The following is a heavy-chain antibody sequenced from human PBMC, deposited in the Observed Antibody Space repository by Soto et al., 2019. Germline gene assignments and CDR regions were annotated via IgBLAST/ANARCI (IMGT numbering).Heavy chain of an antibody. CDR2: ISGSGGST. CDR3: AKGLDYYGSAGLDY. V-gene: IGHV3-23*01. J-gene: IGHJ4*02. D-gene: IGHD3-22*01. CDR1: GFTFNTYA. Sequence: GGSLRLSCAASGFTFNTYAMSWVRQAPGKGLEWVSAISGSGGSTYYPDSVKGRFTISRDNSKNTLYLQMNSLKAEDTAVYYCAKGLDYYGSAGLDYWGQGTLVTVSS.